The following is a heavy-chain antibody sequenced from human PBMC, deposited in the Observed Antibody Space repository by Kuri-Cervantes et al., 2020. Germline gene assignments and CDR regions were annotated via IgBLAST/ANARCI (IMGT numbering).Heavy chain of an antibody. Sequence: GESLKISCAASGFTFSSYAMSWVRQAPGKGLEWVSAISGSGGSTYYADSVKGRFTISRDNSKNTLYLQMNSLRAEDTAVYYCAKERDIVVVVAATRCDIWGQGKRV. D-gene: IGHD2-15*01. J-gene: IGHJ3*02. CDR2: ISGSGGST. CDR3: AKERDIVVVVAATRCDI. CDR1: GFTFSSYA. V-gene: IGHV3-23*01.